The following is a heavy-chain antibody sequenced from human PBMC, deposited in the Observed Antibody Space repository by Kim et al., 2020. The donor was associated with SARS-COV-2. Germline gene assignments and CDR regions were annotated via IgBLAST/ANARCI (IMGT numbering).Heavy chain of an antibody. CDR2: IYPDDSNN. Sequence: GESLKISCKGFGYSFSGYWITWVRQMPGKGLEWIGIIYPDDSNNRYSPSFRGQVTMSVDKSINTAYLQLNSLKASDTAMYYCARQAVTVPTLNSVSFDPW. CDR3: ARQAVTVPTLNSVSFDP. V-gene: IGHV5-51*01. J-gene: IGHJ5*02. CDR1: GYSFSGYW. D-gene: IGHD4-17*01.